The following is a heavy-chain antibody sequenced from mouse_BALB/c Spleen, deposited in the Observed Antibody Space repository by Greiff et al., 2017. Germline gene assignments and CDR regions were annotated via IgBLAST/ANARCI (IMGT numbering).Heavy chain of an antibody. D-gene: IGHD1-1*01. J-gene: IGHJ4*01. V-gene: IGHV5-15*02. CDR1: GFTFSDYG. CDR3: ARATTYYAMDY. CDR2: ISNLAYSI. Sequence: EVKLMESGGGLVQPGGSRKLSCAASGFTFSDYGMAWVRQAPGKGPEWVAFISNLAYSIYYADTVTGRFTISRENAKNTLYLEMSSLRSEDTAMYYCARATTYYAMDYWGQGTSVTVSS.